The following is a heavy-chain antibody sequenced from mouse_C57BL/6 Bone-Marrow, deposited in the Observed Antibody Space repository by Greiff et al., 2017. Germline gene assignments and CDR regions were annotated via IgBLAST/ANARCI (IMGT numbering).Heavy chain of an antibody. Sequence: QVQLQQPGAELVKPGASVKMSCKASGYTFTSYWITWVKQRPGQGLEWIGDIYPGSGSPNYNEQFKSKATLTVDTSSSTAYMQLSSLTSEDSAVYYCARSPLLFPYYFDYWGQGTTLTVSS. CDR2: IYPGSGSP. D-gene: IGHD2-1*01. CDR1: GYTFTSYW. V-gene: IGHV1-55*01. J-gene: IGHJ2*01. CDR3: ARSPLLFPYYFDY.